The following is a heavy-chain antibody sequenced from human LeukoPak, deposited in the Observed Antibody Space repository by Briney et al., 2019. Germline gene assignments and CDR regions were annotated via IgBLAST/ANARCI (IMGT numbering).Heavy chain of an antibody. CDR3: AKVITMVRGVMEDYFDY. CDR2: ISSSGSTI. J-gene: IGHJ4*02. CDR1: GFTFSSYE. Sequence: PGGSLRLSCAASGFTFSSYEINWVRQAPGKGLEWVSYISSSGSTIYYADSVKGRFTISRDNAKNSLYLQMNSLRAEDTAVYYCAKVITMVRGVMEDYFDYWGQGTLVTVSS. V-gene: IGHV3-48*03. D-gene: IGHD3-10*01.